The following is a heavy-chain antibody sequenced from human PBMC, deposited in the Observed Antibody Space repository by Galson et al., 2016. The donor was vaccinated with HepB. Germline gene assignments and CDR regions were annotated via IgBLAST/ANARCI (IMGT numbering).Heavy chain of an antibody. CDR2: ISVDNGHT. CDR3: ARVDCSGDACCSEAH. V-gene: IGHV1-18*01. Sequence: SVKVCCKASGYTFFYYGISWVRQAPGQGLEWMGWISVDNGHTNHAQKFQGRVTMTADTSTGTAYMELRSLRSDDTAGYYCARVDCSGDACCSEAHWGQGTLVTVSS. D-gene: IGHD2-15*01. CDR1: GYTFFYYG. J-gene: IGHJ4*02.